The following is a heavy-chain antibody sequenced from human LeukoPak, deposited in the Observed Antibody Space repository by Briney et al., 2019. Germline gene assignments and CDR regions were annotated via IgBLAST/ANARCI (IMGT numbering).Heavy chain of an antibody. J-gene: IGHJ5*02. Sequence: PSETLSLTCAVYGGSFSGYYWSWIRQPPGKGLEWIGEINHSGSTNYNPSLKSRVTISVDTSKNQFSLKLSSVTAADTAVYYCAREVSGSWYPLRCDWFDPWGQGTLVTVSS. D-gene: IGHD6-13*01. CDR1: GGSFSGYY. V-gene: IGHV4-34*01. CDR3: AREVSGSWYPLRCDWFDP. CDR2: INHSGST.